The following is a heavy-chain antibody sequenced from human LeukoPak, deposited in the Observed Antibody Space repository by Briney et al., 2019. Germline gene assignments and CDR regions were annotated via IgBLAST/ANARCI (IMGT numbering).Heavy chain of an antibody. J-gene: IGHJ5*02. CDR2: INHSGST. CDR1: GGSFSGYF. V-gene: IGHV4-34*01. D-gene: IGHD2-2*01. CDR3: ARRGMTSSWFDP. Sequence: SETLSLTCVVYGGSFSGYFWSWIRQPPGKGLEWIGEINHSGSTYYNPSLKSRVTISVDTSKTQFSLKLSSVTAADTAVYYCARRGMTSSWFDPWGQGTLVTVSS.